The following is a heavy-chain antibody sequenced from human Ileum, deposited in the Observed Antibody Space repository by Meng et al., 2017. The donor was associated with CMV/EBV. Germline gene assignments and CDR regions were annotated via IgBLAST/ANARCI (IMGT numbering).Heavy chain of an antibody. CDR3: ARAAARGVPVDL. J-gene: IGHJ5*02. D-gene: IGHD3-10*01. Sequence: QFKLQESGPRLLHASETLSPTCTVTGGSLTSYYWTWIRQPAGKGLEWIGRIHPTGTTDDNPSLRSRVSMSLDKSKNQFSLKLTSVTAADTAVYYCARAAARGVPVDLWGQGTLVTVSS. V-gene: IGHV4-4*07. CDR1: GGSLTSYY. CDR2: IHPTGTT.